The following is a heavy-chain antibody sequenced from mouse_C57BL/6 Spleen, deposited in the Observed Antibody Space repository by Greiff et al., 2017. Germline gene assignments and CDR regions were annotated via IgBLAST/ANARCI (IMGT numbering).Heavy chain of an antibody. CDR1: GYTFTSYW. J-gene: IGHJ1*03. CDR2: IHPNSGGT. CDR3: ARSDLNSGYDIWYFDV. D-gene: IGHD2-2*01. Sequence: QVQLQQPGAELVKPGASVKLSCKASGYTFTSYWMHWVKQRPGQGLEWIGMIHPNSGGTNYNEKFKSKATLTVVKSSSTAYMQLSSLTSEDSAVYYGARSDLNSGYDIWYFDVWGTGTTVTVSS. V-gene: IGHV1-64*01.